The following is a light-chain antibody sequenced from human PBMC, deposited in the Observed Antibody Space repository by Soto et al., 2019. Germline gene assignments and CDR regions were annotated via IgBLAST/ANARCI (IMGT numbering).Light chain of an antibody. J-gene: IGKJ4*01. Sequence: EIVWTQSPGTLSLSPGQRATLSCRASQSVSSSYLAWYQQKPGQDPRLLIYGASSTATGIPERFSGSGSGTAFTLTISRLEPEEFGVYYCQEYGSSPLTFGGGTKVEIK. CDR2: GAS. CDR1: QSVSSSY. CDR3: QEYGSSPLT. V-gene: IGKV3-20*01.